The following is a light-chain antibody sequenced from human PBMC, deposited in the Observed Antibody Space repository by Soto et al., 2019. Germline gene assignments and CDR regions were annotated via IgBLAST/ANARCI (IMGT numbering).Light chain of an antibody. Sequence: QSVLTQPPSVSGAPGQRVTISCTGSSSNIGAGYDVHWYQQLPGTAPKLLIYGNSNRPSGVPDRFSGSKSGTSASLAITGFQAEDEADYYCQSYDSSLNGRVFGIGTKLTVL. CDR3: QSYDSSLNGRV. J-gene: IGLJ1*01. V-gene: IGLV1-40*01. CDR1: SSNIGAGYD. CDR2: GNS.